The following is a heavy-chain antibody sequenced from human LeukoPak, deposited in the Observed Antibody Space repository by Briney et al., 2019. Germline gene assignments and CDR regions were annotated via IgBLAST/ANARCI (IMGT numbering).Heavy chain of an antibody. J-gene: IGHJ4*02. CDR1: GYSISSGYY. CDR3: ARGGWSPPLY. D-gene: IGHD3-3*01. CDR2: IYHSGST. Sequence: SETLSLTCAVSGYSISSGYYWGWIRQPPGKGPEWIGSIYHSGSTYYNPSLKSRVTISVDTSKNQFSLKLSSVTAADTAVYYCARGGWSPPLYWGQGTLVTVSS. V-gene: IGHV4-38-2*01.